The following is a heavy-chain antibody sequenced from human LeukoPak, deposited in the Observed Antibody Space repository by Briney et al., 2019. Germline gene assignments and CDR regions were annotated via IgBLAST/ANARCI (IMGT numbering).Heavy chain of an antibody. D-gene: IGHD2-8*01. CDR1: GGTFTSRA. J-gene: IGHJ3*02. V-gene: IGHV1-69*13. CDR2: SIPIFGTA. CDR3: ARSNGRAFDI. Sequence: GASVRVSCKASGGTFTSRAISWVRQAPGQGLEWMGGSIPIFGTANYAQKFQGRGTITADESTSTAYMELSSLRSEDTAVYYCARSNGRAFDIWGQGTMVTVSS.